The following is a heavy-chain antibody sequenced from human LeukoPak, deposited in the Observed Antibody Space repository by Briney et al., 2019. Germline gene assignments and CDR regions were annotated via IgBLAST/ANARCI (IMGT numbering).Heavy chain of an antibody. CDR2: ISGSGGST. D-gene: IGHD5-18*01. CDR1: GFTFSSYG. V-gene: IGHV3-23*01. J-gene: IGHJ4*02. Sequence: GGSLRLSCAASGFTFSSYGMSWVRQAPGKGLEWVSGISGSGGSTYYADSVKGRFTISRDNSKNTLYLQMNSLRAEDTAVYYCAKDLSDPVMVIDSRGQGTLVTVSS. CDR3: AKDLSDPVMVIDS.